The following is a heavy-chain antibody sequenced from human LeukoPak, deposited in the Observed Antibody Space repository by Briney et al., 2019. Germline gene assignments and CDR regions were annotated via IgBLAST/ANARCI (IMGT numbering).Heavy chain of an antibody. D-gene: IGHD2-2*01. CDR1: GFTFNNYG. Sequence: GGSLRLSCAASGFTFNNYGMHWVRQAPGKGLEWVAFIRHDGGNKYYADSVKGRFTISRDSSENTLYLQMNSLTAEDTAIYYCAKDRIPTALYYYSMDVWGKGTTVTVSS. J-gene: IGHJ6*03. CDR3: AKDRIPTALYYYSMDV. V-gene: IGHV3-30*02. CDR2: IRHDGGNK.